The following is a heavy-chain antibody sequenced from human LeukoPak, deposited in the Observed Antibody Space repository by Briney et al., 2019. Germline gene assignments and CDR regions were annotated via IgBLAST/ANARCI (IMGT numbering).Heavy chain of an antibody. V-gene: IGHV4-34*01. Sequence: PSETLSLTCAVYGGSFSGYYWSWIRQPPGKGLEWIGETNHSGSTNYNPSLKSRVTISVDTSKNQFSLKLSSVTAADTAVYYCARGRYYYDTGASSAEYFQHWGQGTPVTISS. CDR3: ARGRYYYDTGASSAEYFQH. D-gene: IGHD3-22*01. CDR2: TNHSGST. J-gene: IGHJ1*01. CDR1: GGSFSGYY.